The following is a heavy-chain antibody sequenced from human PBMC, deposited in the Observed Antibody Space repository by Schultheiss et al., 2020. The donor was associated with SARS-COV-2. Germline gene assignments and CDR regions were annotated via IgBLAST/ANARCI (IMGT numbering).Heavy chain of an antibody. CDR3: ARGLYCSGGSCYFDY. Sequence: SVKVSCKASGFTFTSSAVQWVRQARGQRLEWIGWIVVGSGNTNYAQKFQGRVTMTRNTSISTAYMELSSLRSEDTAVYYCARGLYCSGGSCYFDYWGQGTLVTVSS. V-gene: IGHV1-58*01. CDR2: IVVGSGNT. J-gene: IGHJ4*02. D-gene: IGHD2-15*01. CDR1: GFTFTSSA.